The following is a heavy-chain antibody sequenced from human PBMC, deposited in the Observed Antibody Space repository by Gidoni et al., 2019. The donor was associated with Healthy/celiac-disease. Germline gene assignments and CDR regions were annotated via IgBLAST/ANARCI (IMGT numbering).Heavy chain of an antibody. CDR3: ANWGIQQKIDAFDI. CDR1: GFTCSSYG. V-gene: IGHV3-30*18. CDR2: ISYDGSNK. Sequence: QVQLVESGGGVVQPGRSLRLSCAASGFTCSSYGMLWVRQAPGKGLEWVAVISYDGSNKYYADSVKGRFTISRDNSKNTLYLQMNSLRAEDTAVYYCANWGIQQKIDAFDIWGQGTMVTVSS. D-gene: IGHD5-18*01. J-gene: IGHJ3*02.